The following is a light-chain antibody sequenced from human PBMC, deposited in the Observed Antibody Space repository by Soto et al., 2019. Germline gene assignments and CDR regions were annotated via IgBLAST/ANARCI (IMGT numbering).Light chain of an antibody. Sequence: DIVRAPSPASLAVSLGERATIPCKSSQSVLYSSSNKNYLAWYQQKPGQPPKVLIYWASTRESGVPDRFTGSGSGTDFTLTISSLQAEDAVVYHCQQYYTFPWTFGQGTKGDIK. J-gene: IGKJ1*01. CDR1: QSVLYSSSNKNY. CDR3: QQYYTFPWT. V-gene: IGKV4-1*01. CDR2: WAS.